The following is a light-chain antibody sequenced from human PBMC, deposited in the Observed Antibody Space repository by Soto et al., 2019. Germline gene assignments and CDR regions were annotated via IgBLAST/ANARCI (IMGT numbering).Light chain of an antibody. CDR1: QDIRNH. CDR2: DTS. CDR3: LQFDSLPIT. J-gene: IGKJ4*01. Sequence: DIQMTQSPSSLSASVGDRVIITCQASQDIRNHLNWYQQKPGKAPKLLIYDTSNLETGVPPRFSGGGSGTEFSFTISSLQSEDIAQYYCLQFDSLPITFGGGTKVDIK. V-gene: IGKV1-33*01.